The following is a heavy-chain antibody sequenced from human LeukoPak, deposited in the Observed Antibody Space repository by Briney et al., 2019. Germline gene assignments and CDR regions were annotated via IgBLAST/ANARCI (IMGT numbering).Heavy chain of an antibody. CDR1: GGSISSYY. Sequence: SETLSLTCTVSGGSISSYYWSWIRQPPGKGLEWIGEINHSGSTNYNPSLKSRVTISVDTSKNQFSLKLSSVTAADTAVYYCARQARSGSYYKYFDPWGQGTLVTVSS. CDR3: ARQARSGSYYKYFDP. CDR2: INHSGST. J-gene: IGHJ5*02. D-gene: IGHD3-10*01. V-gene: IGHV4-34*01.